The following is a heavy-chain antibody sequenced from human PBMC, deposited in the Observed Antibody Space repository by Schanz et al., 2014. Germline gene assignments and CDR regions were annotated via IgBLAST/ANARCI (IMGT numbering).Heavy chain of an antibody. CDR3: ARDPGYSGQYGLDV. V-gene: IGHV3-11*01. CDR2: ISRDGTTS. Sequence: QVQLVESGGGLVKPGGSLRLSCAASGFIFNDYYMNWIRQAPGKGLEWLSYISRDGTTSYYADSVKGRFTISRDNAKNSLYLEMTSLRGEDTAVYYCARDPGYSGQYGLDVWGQGTTVTVSS. CDR1: GFIFNDYY. J-gene: IGHJ6*02. D-gene: IGHD6-13*01.